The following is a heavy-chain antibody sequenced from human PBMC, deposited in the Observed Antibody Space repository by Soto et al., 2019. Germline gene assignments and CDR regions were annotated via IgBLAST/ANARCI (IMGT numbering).Heavy chain of an antibody. Sequence: PSETRSLTCTVAAVSIRSSSYYWGWIRQPPGKGLEWIGSIYYSGSTYYNPSLKSRVTISVDTSKNQFSLKLSSVTAADTAVYVCARHHGAWGQGTLVTVSS. J-gene: IGHJ5*02. CDR3: ARHHGA. V-gene: IGHV4-39*01. CDR1: AVSIRSSSYY. CDR2: IYYSGST.